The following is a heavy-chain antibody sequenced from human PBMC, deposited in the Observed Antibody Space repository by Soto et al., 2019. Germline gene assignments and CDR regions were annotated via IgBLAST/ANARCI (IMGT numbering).Heavy chain of an antibody. CDR3: AKDLIGVSIAARRSVYFDY. J-gene: IGHJ4*02. CDR1: GFTFSSYA. V-gene: IGHV3-23*01. Sequence: GGSLRLSCAASGFTFSSYAMSWVRQAPGKGLEWVSAISGSGGSTYYADSVKGRFTISRDNSKNTLYLQMNSLRAEDTAVYYCAKDLIGVSIAARRSVYFDYWGQGTLVTVSS. D-gene: IGHD6-6*01. CDR2: ISGSGGST.